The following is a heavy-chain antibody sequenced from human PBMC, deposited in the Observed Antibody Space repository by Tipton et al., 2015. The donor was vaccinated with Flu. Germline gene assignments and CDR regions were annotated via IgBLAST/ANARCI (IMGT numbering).Heavy chain of an antibody. CDR2: ISNNGFST. CDR1: GFTFSNYV. CDR3: AKGGCSTANCYALNS. V-gene: IGHV3-23*01. D-gene: IGHD2-2*01. Sequence: SLRLSCAASGFTFSNYVMTWVRQAPGKGLEWVSGISNNGFSTYYADSVKGRFTISRDNSQNTVFLQMSSLRVEDTAVYYCAKGGCSTANCYALNSWGQGTLVTVSS. J-gene: IGHJ4*02.